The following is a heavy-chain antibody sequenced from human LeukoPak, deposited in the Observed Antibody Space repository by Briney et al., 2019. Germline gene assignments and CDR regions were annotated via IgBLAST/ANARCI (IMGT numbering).Heavy chain of an antibody. J-gene: IGHJ4*02. Sequence: SETLSLTCTVSGYSISSGYYWGWVRQSPGKGLEWIGTIYHSGTTYYNPSIKSRLSISMDTSKNQFSLKLTSVTAADTAVYFCVRDLVVYGNIDYWGQGTLVTVS. CDR2: IYHSGTT. CDR1: GYSISSGYY. D-gene: IGHD2-8*02. V-gene: IGHV4-38-2*02. CDR3: VRDLVVYGNIDY.